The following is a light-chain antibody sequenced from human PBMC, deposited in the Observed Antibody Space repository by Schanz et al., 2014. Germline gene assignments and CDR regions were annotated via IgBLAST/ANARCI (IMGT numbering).Light chain of an antibody. V-gene: IGKV3D-20*02. CDR1: QSVSSSY. CDR3: QQRSNWPPLT. J-gene: IGKJ4*01. Sequence: EIVLTQSPGTLSFSPGERATLSCRASQSVSSSYLAWYQQKPGQAPRLLIYDASNRATGIPDRFSGSGSGTDFTLTISSLEPEDFAVYYCQQRSNWPPLTFGGGTKVEFK. CDR2: DAS.